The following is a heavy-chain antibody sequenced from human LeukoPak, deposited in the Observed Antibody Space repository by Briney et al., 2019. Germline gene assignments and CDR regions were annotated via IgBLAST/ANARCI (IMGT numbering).Heavy chain of an antibody. CDR1: GYSFTSYW. D-gene: IGHD6-13*01. V-gene: IGHV5-51*01. J-gene: IGHJ4*02. CDR3: ARCVYSSFDY. CDR2: IYPGDSDT. Sequence: GESLKIYCKGSGYSFTSYWIGWVGQMRGKGLEWMGIIYPGDSDTRYSPSFQGQVTISADKSISTAYLQWSSLKASHTAMHYCARCVYSSFDYWGQGTLVTVSS.